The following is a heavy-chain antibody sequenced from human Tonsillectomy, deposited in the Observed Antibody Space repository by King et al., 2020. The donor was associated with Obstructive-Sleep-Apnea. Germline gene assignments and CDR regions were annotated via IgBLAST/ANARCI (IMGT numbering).Heavy chain of an antibody. V-gene: IGHV4-31*03. CDR1: DGAFSVGSHH. CDR3: AREGTSSSPNWFGP. Sequence: QLQESGPGLVKPSQTLSLTCTVSDGAFSVGSHHWNWIRQLPGKGLEWIGYTYYSGITSYNPSLKGRVSISVDKSKGQFSLRLDPVTAADTAVYYCAREGTSSSPNWFGPWGPGTLVTVSS. J-gene: IGHJ5*02. D-gene: IGHD2-2*01. CDR2: TYYSGIT.